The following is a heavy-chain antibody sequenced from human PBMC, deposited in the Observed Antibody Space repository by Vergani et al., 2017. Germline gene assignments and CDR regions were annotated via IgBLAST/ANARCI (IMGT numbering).Heavy chain of an antibody. J-gene: IGHJ5*02. CDR2: ISSSSSTI. V-gene: IGHV3-48*01. D-gene: IGHD6-19*01. CDR1: GFTFSSYS. CDR3: ARDAGYSSGWYLDWFDP. Sequence: EVQLVESGGGLVQPGGSLRLSCAASGFTFSSYSMNWVRRAPGKGLEWVSYISSSSSTIYYADSVKGRFTISRDNAKNSLYLQMNSLRAEDTAVYYCARDAGYSSGWYLDWFDPWGQGTLVTVSS.